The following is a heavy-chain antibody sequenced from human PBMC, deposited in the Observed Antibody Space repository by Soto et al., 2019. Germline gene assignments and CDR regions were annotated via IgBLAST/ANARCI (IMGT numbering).Heavy chain of an antibody. CDR3: ARWPDGYYYYGMDV. Sequence: QVQLVQSGAEVKKPGASVKVSCKASGYTFTSYDINWVRQATGQGLEWMGWMNPNSGNTGYAQKFQGRVTMTRNTSISTAYMALSRLRSEDTAVYYCARWPDGYYYYGMDVWGQGTTVTVSS. CDR1: GYTFTSYD. CDR2: MNPNSGNT. J-gene: IGHJ6*02. V-gene: IGHV1-8*01.